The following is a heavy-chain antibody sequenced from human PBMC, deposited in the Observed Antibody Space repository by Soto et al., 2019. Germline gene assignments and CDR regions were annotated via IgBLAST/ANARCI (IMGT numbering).Heavy chain of an antibody. D-gene: IGHD3-10*01. V-gene: IGHV1-18*01. Sequence: QVQLVQSGAEVKKPGASVKVSCKASGYTFTSYGISWVRQAPGQGLEWMGWISAYNGNTNYAQKLQGRVTMTTDTSTSTGYLALRSMRSDDTAVYYCAREPLGECADYWGQGTLVTVSS. CDR1: GYTFTSYG. J-gene: IGHJ4*02. CDR3: AREPLGECADY. CDR2: ISAYNGNT.